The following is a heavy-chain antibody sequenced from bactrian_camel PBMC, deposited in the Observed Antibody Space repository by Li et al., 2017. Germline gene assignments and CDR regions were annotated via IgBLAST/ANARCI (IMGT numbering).Heavy chain of an antibody. Sequence: HVQLVESGGGSVQAGGSLRLSSTASGLTSSHYCMAWFRQLPGKEREGVATIYIGDGATYYADSAKGRFTISHDNANVLYLQMNSLKPEDTAMYYCAADNVNLQLARHYSYWGQGTQVTVS. CDR1: GLTSSHYC. J-gene: IGHJ4*01. D-gene: IGHD7*01. CDR2: IYIGDGAT. CDR3: AADNVNLQLARHYSY. V-gene: IGHV3S1*01.